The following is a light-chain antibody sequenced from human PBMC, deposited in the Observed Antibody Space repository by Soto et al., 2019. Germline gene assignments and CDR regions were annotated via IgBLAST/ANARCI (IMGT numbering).Light chain of an antibody. Sequence: QPVLTQPASVSGSPGQSITFSCTGSSSDVGGYDYVSWYQHHPGKAPKLVIFDVSDRPSGVSSRFSGSKSGNTASLTISGLQSEDEAFYYCSSYTSSSTRVFGGGTKVTVL. V-gene: IGLV2-14*03. CDR1: SSDVGGYDY. CDR3: SSYTSSSTRV. J-gene: IGLJ3*02. CDR2: DVS.